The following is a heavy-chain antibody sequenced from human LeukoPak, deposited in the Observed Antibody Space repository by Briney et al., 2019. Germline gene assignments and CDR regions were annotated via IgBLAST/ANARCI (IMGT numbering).Heavy chain of an antibody. CDR2: ISYDGSNK. D-gene: IGHD4-17*01. J-gene: IGHJ4*02. CDR3: ARANYGDRAGAEDY. CDR1: GFTFSSYG. V-gene: IGHV3-30*03. Sequence: GRSLRLSCAASGFTFSSYGMHWVRQAPGKGLEWVAVISYDGSNKYYADSVKGRFTISRDNAKNSLYLQMNSLRAEDTAVYYCARANYGDRAGAEDYWGQGTLVTVSS.